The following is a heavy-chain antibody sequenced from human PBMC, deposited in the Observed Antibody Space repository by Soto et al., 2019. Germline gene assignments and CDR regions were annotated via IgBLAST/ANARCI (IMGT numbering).Heavy chain of an antibody. CDR3: ARDEVAVADTGSYGMDV. D-gene: IGHD6-19*01. V-gene: IGHV4-4*02. Sequence: LALTCAVSGGSISSSNWWSWVRQPPGKGLEWIGEIYHSGSTNYNPSLKSRVTISVDKSKNQFSLKLSSVTAADTAVYYCARDEVAVADTGSYGMDVWGQGTTVTVSS. J-gene: IGHJ6*02. CDR1: GGSISSSNW. CDR2: IYHSGST.